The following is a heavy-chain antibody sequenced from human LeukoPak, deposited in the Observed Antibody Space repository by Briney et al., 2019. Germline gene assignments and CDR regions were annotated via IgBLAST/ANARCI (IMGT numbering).Heavy chain of an antibody. J-gene: IGHJ4*02. D-gene: IGHD3-10*01. V-gene: IGHV4-59*01. Sequence: SETLSLTCTVSGGSISSYYWIWIRQPPGKGLEWIGYISYTGSSNYNPSLKSRVTISVDTSKNQFSLKLSSVTAADTAVYYCARGVRDYYGSGSTVDYWGQGTLVTVSS. CDR2: ISYTGSS. CDR1: GGSISSYY. CDR3: ARGVRDYYGSGSTVDY.